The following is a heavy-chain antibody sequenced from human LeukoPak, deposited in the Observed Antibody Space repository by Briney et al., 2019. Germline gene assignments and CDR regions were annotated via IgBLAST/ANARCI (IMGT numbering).Heavy chain of an antibody. D-gene: IGHD2-2*02. CDR1: GFTFSSYG. J-gene: IGHJ4*02. CDR3: ASEGYCSSTSCYMSRGYFDY. CDR2: IWYDGSNK. V-gene: IGHV3-33*01. Sequence: GGSLRLSCAASGFTFSSYGMHWVRQAPGKGLEWVAVIWYDGSNKYYADSVKGRFTISRDNSKNTLYLQMNSLRAEDTAVYYCASEGYCSSTSCYMSRGYFDYWGQGTLVTVSS.